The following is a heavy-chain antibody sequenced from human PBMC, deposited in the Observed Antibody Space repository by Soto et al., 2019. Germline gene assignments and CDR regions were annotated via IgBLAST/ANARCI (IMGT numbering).Heavy chain of an antibody. V-gene: IGHV4-39*01. J-gene: IGHJ3*02. D-gene: IGHD1-26*01. CDR2: IYYSGST. CDR1: GGSISSSSYY. CDR3: ARHRGRPYFHDAFDI. Sequence: TSETLSLTCTVSGGSISSSSYYWGWIRQPPGKGLEWIGSIYYSGSTYYNPSLKSRVTISVDTSKNQFSLKLSSVTAADTAVYYCARHRGRPYFHDAFDIWGQGTMVTVSS.